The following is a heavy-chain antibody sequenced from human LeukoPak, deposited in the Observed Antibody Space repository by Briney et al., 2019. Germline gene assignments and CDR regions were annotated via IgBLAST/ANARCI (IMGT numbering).Heavy chain of an antibody. CDR2: IYYSGST. CDR1: GGSISSGDYY. V-gene: IGHV4-30-4*08. D-gene: IGHD2-2*01. J-gene: IGHJ5*02. Sequence: SETLSLTCTVSGGSISSGDYYWSWIRQPPGKDLEWIGYIYYSGSTYYNPSLKSRVTISVDTSKNQFSLKLSSVTAADTAVYYCARDQLPYIWFDPWGQGTLVTVSS. CDR3: ARDQLPYIWFDP.